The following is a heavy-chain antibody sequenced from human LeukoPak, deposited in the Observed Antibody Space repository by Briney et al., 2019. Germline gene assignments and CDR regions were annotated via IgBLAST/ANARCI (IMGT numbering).Heavy chain of an antibody. CDR3: ARSIAGYGGLLDY. D-gene: IGHD4-23*01. V-gene: IGHV3-66*01. CDR1: GFTVINNY. Sequence: GGSLRLSCAASGFTVINNYINWVRQAPGKGLEWVSVIYSSGSTSYADSVKGRFTISRDSSKNTVYLQINSLRAEDTAVYYCARSIAGYGGLLDYWGQGTLVTVSS. J-gene: IGHJ4*02. CDR2: IYSSGST.